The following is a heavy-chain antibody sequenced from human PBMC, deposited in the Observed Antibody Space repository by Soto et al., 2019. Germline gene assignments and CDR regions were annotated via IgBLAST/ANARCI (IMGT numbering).Heavy chain of an antibody. J-gene: IGHJ5*02. CDR1: GGSFSGYY. V-gene: IGHV4-34*01. CDR2: INHSGST. D-gene: IGHD6-13*01. Sequence: PSETLSLTCAVYGGSFSGYYWSWIREPPGKGLEWIGEINHSGSTNYNPSLKSRVTISVDTSKNQFSLKLSSVTAADTAVYYCARAPPPRYSSSWYNWFDPWGQGTMVTVS. CDR3: ARAPPPRYSSSWYNWFDP.